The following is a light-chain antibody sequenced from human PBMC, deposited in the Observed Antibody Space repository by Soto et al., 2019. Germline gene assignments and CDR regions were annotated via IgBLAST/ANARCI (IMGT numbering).Light chain of an antibody. CDR1: QSITSW. CDR2: DAS. CDR3: QHYNSYSWT. V-gene: IGKV1-5*01. Sequence: DIQLTPSGSTLSVSVGDRLTISCRASQSITSWWAWYQQKPGKAPKLLIYDASSLESGVPPRFSGSGSGTEFTLTISSLQPDDFATYYCQHYNSYSWTFGQGTKVDIK. J-gene: IGKJ1*01.